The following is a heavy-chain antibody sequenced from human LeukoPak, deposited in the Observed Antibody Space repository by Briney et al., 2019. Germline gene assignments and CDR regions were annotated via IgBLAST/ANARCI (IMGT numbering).Heavy chain of an antibody. Sequence: SETLSLTCTVSGGSISSGGYYWSWIRQHPGKGLEWIGYIYYSGSTYYNPSLKSRVTISVDTSKNQFSLKLSSVTAADTAVYYCASHPFSGGWYEFAYWGQGTLVTVSS. V-gene: IGHV4-31*03. D-gene: IGHD6-19*01. J-gene: IGHJ4*02. CDR2: IYYSGST. CDR3: ASHPFSGGWYEFAY. CDR1: GGSISSGGYY.